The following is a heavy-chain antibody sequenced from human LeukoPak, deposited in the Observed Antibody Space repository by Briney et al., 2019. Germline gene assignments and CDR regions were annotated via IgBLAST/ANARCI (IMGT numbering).Heavy chain of an antibody. V-gene: IGHV3-48*03. CDR1: GFTFSSYE. CDR3: ARDGGSGILD. J-gene: IGHJ4*02. Sequence: SLLLSCASSGFTFSSYEMNWIRPAPRKGLEWVSYISSNGSPIFYADSVKGRFTISSDNDKDSLTLLMNSLRAEDTAVYYCARDGGSGILDWGQGTLVTVSS. D-gene: IGHD3-10*01. CDR2: ISSNGSPI.